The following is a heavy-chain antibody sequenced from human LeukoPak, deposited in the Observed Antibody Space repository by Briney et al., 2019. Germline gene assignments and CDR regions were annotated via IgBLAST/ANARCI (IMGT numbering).Heavy chain of an antibody. D-gene: IGHD2-15*01. J-gene: IGHJ3*01. V-gene: IGHV4-59*08. CDR3: ARHVGYCSGDRCYSADDALDA. CDR2: IYYSGST. Sequence: PSETLSLTCTVSGGSISSYYWSWIRQPPGKGLEWLGYIYYSGSTNYNPSLKSRVTISVDTSENQFSLKLNSATAADTAVYYCARHVGYCSGDRCYSADDALDAWGQGTMVTVSS. CDR1: GGSISSYY.